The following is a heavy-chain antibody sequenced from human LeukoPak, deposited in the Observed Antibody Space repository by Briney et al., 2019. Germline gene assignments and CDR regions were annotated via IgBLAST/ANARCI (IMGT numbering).Heavy chain of an antibody. CDR3: ARFVANWNPGGMDV. CDR1: GGSISSSSYY. CDR2: IYYSGST. Sequence: SETLSLTCTVSGGSISSSSYYWGWIRQPPGKGLEWIGSIYYSGSTYYNPSLKSRVTISVDTSKNQFSLKLSSVTAADTAVYYCARFVANWNPGGMDVWGQGTTVTVSS. D-gene: IGHD1-20*01. V-gene: IGHV4-39*01. J-gene: IGHJ6*02.